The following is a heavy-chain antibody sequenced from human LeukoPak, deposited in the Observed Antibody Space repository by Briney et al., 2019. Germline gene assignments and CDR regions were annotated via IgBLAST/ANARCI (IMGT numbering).Heavy chain of an antibody. D-gene: IGHD3-22*01. V-gene: IGHV3-48*04. CDR3: ARSTMIVVAPFDY. J-gene: IGHJ4*02. Sequence: GGSLRLSCAASGFTFSSYSMNWVRQAPGKGLEWVSYISSSSSTIYYADSVKGRFTISRDNAKNSLYLQMNSLRAEDTAVYYCARSTMIVVAPFDYWGQGTLVTVSS. CDR1: GFTFSSYS. CDR2: ISSSSSTI.